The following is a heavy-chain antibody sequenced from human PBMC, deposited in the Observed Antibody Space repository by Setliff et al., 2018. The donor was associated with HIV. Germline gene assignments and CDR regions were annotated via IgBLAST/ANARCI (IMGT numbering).Heavy chain of an antibody. CDR2: IGSGSSLK. V-gene: IGHV3-21*05. Sequence: GGSLRLSCAASGFTFSSHSMDWVRQAPGKGLEWVSYIGSGSSLKSYADSVKGRFTISRDNAKNLLYLDMRSLRVDDTAVYYCARELVGATNPLDYVDYWGHGTLVTVSS. CDR3: ARELVGATNPLDYVDY. D-gene: IGHD1-26*01. CDR1: GFTFSSHS. J-gene: IGHJ4*01.